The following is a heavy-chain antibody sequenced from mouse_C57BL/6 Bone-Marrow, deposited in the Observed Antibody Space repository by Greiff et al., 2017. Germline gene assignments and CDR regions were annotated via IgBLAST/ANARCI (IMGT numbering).Heavy chain of an antibody. CDR3: ARDPYDYDEGGFDY. CDR2: INYDGSST. V-gene: IGHV5-16*01. Sequence: EVQVVESEGGLVQPGRSMKLSCTASGFTFSDYYMAWVRQVPEKGLEWVANINYDGSSTYYLDTLKSSFIISRDNAKNILYMQMSSLKSEDTATYYCARDPYDYDEGGFDYWGQGTTLTVAS. CDR1: GFTFSDYY. D-gene: IGHD2-4*01. J-gene: IGHJ2*01.